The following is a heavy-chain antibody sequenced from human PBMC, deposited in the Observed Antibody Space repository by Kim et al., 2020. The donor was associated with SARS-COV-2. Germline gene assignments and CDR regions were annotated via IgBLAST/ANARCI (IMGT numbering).Heavy chain of an antibody. J-gene: IGHJ5*02. V-gene: IGHV3-30*02. CDR3: AKRAFDILSGYYKENWFDA. D-gene: IGHD3-9*01. Sequence: GRFTISRDNSKSTVYLQMNSLRAEDTAVYYCAKRAFDILSGYYKENWFDAWGQGTLVTVSS.